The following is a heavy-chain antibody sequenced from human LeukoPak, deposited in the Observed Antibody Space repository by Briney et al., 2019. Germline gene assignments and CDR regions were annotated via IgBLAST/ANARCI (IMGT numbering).Heavy chain of an antibody. CDR1: GGSISSYY. CDR3: ARALLWGYDY. D-gene: IGHD3-10*01. Sequence: PSETLSLTCTVSGGSISSYYWSWIRQPPGKGLEWIGYIYYSGSTNYNPSLKSRVTISVDTSKNQFSLKLRSVTAADTAVYYCARALLWGYDYWGQGTLVTVSS. V-gene: IGHV4-59*01. J-gene: IGHJ4*02. CDR2: IYYSGST.